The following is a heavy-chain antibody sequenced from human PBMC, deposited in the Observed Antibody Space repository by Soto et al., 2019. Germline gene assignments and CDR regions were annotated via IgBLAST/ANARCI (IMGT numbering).Heavy chain of an antibody. D-gene: IGHD6-13*01. CDR2: IYYSGST. V-gene: IGHV4-59*01. J-gene: IGHJ6*02. Sequence: PSETLSLTCTVSGGSISRYYWSWIRQPPGKGLEWIGYIYYSGSTNYNPSLKSRVTISVDTSKNHFPLKLSSGTVADAAVYECARAGEAGTDEYYYYDMGVWGPGTTVT. CDR3: ARAGEAGTDEYYYYDMGV. CDR1: GGSISRYY.